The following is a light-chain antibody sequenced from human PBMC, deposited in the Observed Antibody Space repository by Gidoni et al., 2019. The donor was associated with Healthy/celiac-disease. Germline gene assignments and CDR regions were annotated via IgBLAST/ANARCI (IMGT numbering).Light chain of an antibody. CDR1: QAVSNSY. Sequence: ESVLTQSPVTLSLSPGERATLSCRASQAVSNSYLAWYVQKPGQAPRLLIYGASNRATGTPDRFSGSGSGTDFTLTISRLEPEDFATYYCQQYGSSSGAFGQGTKVEIK. CDR2: GAS. J-gene: IGKJ1*01. V-gene: IGKV3-20*01. CDR3: QQYGSSSGA.